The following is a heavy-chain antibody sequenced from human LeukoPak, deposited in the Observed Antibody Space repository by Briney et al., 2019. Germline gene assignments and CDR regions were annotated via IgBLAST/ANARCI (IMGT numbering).Heavy chain of an antibody. CDR2: ISYSGST. CDR1: GGSISSYY. J-gene: IGHJ4*02. CDR3: ARHNGDYAGINLDY. V-gene: IGHV4-59*01. Sequence: SETLSLTCTVSGGSISSYYWSWIRQPPGKGLEWIGYISYSGSTDYNPSLKSRVTISLGTSKNQFSLRLSSVTAADTAVYYCARHNGDYAGINLDYWGQGTLVTVSS. D-gene: IGHD4-17*01.